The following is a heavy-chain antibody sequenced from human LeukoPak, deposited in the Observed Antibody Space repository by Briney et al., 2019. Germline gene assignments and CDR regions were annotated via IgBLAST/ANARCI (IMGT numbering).Heavy chain of an antibody. D-gene: IGHD1-1*01. J-gene: IGHJ4*02. CDR3: ARGRTTSYSTFDY. CDR2: IYPADSDT. Sequence: GESLKISCKGSGYSFTSYWIGWVRQMPGKGLEWMGIIYPADSDTRYSPSFQGQVTISADKSISTAYLQWSSLKASDTAMYYCARGRTTSYSTFDYWGQGTLVTVSS. CDR1: GYSFTSYW. V-gene: IGHV5-51*01.